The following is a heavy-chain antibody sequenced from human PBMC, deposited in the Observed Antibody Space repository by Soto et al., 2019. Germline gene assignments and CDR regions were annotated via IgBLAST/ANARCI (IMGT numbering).Heavy chain of an antibody. Sequence: PGGSLRLSCTASGFTFGDYAMSWVRQAPGKGLEWVGFIRSKAYGGTTEYAASVKGRFTISRDDSKSIAYLQMNSLKTEDTAVYYCTILEIVVVPGAFDIWGQGTMVTVS. V-gene: IGHV3-49*04. CDR2: IRSKAYGGTT. CDR1: GFTFGDYA. J-gene: IGHJ3*02. D-gene: IGHD3-22*01. CDR3: TILEIVVVPGAFDI.